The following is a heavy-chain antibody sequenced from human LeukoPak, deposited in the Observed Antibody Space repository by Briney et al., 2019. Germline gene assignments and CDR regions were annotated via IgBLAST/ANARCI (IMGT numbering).Heavy chain of an antibody. CDR3: ARRIAVAGTNFDY. D-gene: IGHD6-19*01. Sequence: GESLKISCKGSGYSFTSYWIGWVRQMPGKGLEWMGIIYPGDSDTRYSPSFQGQVTISADKSISTAYLQWSSLKALDTAMYYCARRIAVAGTNFDYWGQGTLVTVSS. V-gene: IGHV5-51*01. J-gene: IGHJ4*02. CDR2: IYPGDSDT. CDR1: GYSFTSYW.